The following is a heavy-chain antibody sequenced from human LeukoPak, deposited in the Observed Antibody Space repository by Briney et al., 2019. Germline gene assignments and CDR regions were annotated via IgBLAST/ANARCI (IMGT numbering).Heavy chain of an antibody. CDR1: GGSFSGYY. V-gene: IGHV4-34*01. J-gene: IGHJ4*02. Sequence: SETLSLTCAVYGGSFSGYYWSWIRQPPGQGLEWIGEINDSGSTNYNPSLKSRVTISVDTSKNQFSLKLSSVTAADTAVYYCARRNYWGQGTLVTVSS. CDR3: ARRNY. CDR2: INDSGST.